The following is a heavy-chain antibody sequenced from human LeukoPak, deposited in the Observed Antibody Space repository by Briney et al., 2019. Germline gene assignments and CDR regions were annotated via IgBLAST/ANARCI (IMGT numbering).Heavy chain of an antibody. J-gene: IGHJ4*02. CDR2: ISGSGGST. CDR1: GFTFSSYA. CDR3: AKDFKSGYLFDY. V-gene: IGHV3-23*01. D-gene: IGHD5-12*01. Sequence: GSLRLSCAASGFTFSSYAMSWVRQAPGEGLEWVSAISGSGGSTYYADSVKGRFTISRDNSKNTLYLQMNSLRAEDTAVYYCAKDFKSGYLFDYWGQGTLVTVSS.